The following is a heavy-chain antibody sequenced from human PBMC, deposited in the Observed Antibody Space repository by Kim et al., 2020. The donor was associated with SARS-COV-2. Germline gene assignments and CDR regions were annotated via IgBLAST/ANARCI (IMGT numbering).Heavy chain of an antibody. J-gene: IGHJ4*02. CDR1: GGSISTTGNY. D-gene: IGHD5-18*01. CDR3: AKRHTYGPFDS. V-gene: IGHV4-39*01. Sequence: SETLSLTCSVSGGSISTTGNYWGWIRQPPGRGLEWIGSIYYTGNTYSNPSLVSRVTISVDPSKRQFSLNLMSVTAADTAVYYCAKRHTYGPFDSWGQGNPGHRLL. CDR2: IYYTGNT.